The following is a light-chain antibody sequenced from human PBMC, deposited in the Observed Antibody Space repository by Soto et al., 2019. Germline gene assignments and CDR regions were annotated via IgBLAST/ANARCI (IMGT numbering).Light chain of an antibody. Sequence: DVVMTQSPLSLPVTLGQPASISCRSSQSLVYSDGNSYLTWFQQRPGQSPRRLIYKVSNRDSGVPDRFSGSGSGTDFTLKISRVEAEDVGDYYCMQGSHWPYTFGQGTKLEIK. CDR2: KVS. V-gene: IGKV2-30*01. CDR3: MQGSHWPYT. J-gene: IGKJ2*01. CDR1: QSLVYSDGNSY.